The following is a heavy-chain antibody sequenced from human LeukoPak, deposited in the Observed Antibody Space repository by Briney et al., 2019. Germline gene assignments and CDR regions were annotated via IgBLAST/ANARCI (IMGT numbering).Heavy chain of an antibody. CDR2: IYYSGST. D-gene: IGHD3-3*01. Sequence: SETLSLTCSVSGGSISTYYWNWIRQPPGKGLEWIGHIYYSGSTNYNPSLKSRVTISVDTSKNQCSLKLSSVTAADTAVYYCARQGNDFWSFDIWGQGTMVTVSS. J-gene: IGHJ3*02. CDR1: GGSISTYY. CDR3: ARQGNDFWSFDI. V-gene: IGHV4-59*08.